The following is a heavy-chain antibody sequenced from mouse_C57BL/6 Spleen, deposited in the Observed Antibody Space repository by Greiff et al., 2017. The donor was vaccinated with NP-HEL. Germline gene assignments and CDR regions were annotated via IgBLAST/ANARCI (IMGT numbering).Heavy chain of an antibody. D-gene: IGHD1-3*01. CDR3: ARAIMAN. V-gene: IGHV3-2*02. CDR2: ISYSGRT. J-gene: IGHJ2*01. CDR1: GYSITSDYA. Sequence: EVQLQQSGPGLVKPSQSLSLTCTVTGYSITSDYAWTWIRQFPGTNLEWMGYISYSGRTSYNPSLQRRISIPRDTSKTQFFLQWNSVTTEDTATYYIARAIMANWGQGTTLTVSS.